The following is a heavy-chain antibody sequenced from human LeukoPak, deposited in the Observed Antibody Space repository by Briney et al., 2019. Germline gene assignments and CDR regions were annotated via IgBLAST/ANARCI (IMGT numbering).Heavy chain of an antibody. J-gene: IGHJ4*02. V-gene: IGHV3-72*01. D-gene: IGHD3-10*01. CDR3: VRVASLTFDY. Sequence: GGSLRLSCAASRFTFSDHYMDWVRQAPGKGLEWVGRIRNIANSYSTEYAASVKGRFTILRDDSRNSLFLQMNSLKTEDTAVYYCVRVASLTFDYWGQGTLVTVSS. CDR1: RFTFSDHY. CDR2: IRNIANSYST.